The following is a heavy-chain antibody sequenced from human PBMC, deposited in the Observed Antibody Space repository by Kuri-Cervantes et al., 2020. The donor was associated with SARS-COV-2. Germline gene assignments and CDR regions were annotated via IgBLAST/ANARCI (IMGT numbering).Heavy chain of an antibody. V-gene: IGHV3-23*01. CDR3: AKAGGWYSSFFDY. CDR2: ISGSGGST. Sequence: GESLKISCAASGFTFSSYAMSWVRQAPGKGLEWVSAISGSGGSTYYADSVKGRFTISRDNSKNTLYLQMNSLRAEDTAGYYCAKAGGWYSSFFDYWGQGTLVTVSS. D-gene: IGHD6-19*01. J-gene: IGHJ4*02. CDR1: GFTFSSYA.